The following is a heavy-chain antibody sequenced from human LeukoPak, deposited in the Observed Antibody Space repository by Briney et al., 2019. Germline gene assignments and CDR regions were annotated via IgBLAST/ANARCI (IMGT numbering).Heavy chain of an antibody. CDR2: ISSSSSTI. D-gene: IGHD1-26*01. Sequence: GGSLRLSCAASGFTFSSYEMNWVRQAPGKGLEWVSYISSSSSTIYYADSVKGRFTISRDNAKNSLYLQMNSLRAEDTAVYYCARESLVGATPADYWGQGTLVTVSS. V-gene: IGHV3-48*01. J-gene: IGHJ4*02. CDR1: GFTFSSYE. CDR3: ARESLVGATPADY.